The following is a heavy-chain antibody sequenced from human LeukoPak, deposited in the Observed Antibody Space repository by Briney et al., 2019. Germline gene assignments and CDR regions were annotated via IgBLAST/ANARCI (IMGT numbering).Heavy chain of an antibody. CDR2: MNPNSGNT. CDR1: GYTFTSYD. CDR3: ARGHYADYYYGMDV. D-gene: IGHD4-17*01. V-gene: IGHV1-8*01. Sequence: ASVKVSCKASGYTFTSYDINWVRQATGQGLEWMGWMNPNSGNTGYAQKFQGRVTMTRNTSISTAYMELSSLRSEDTAVYYCARGHYADYYYGMDVWGQGTTVTVSS. J-gene: IGHJ6*02.